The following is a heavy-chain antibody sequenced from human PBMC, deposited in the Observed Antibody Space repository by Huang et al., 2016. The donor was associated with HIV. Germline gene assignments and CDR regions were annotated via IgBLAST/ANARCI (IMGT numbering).Heavy chain of an antibody. D-gene: IGHD3-10*01. J-gene: IGHJ4*02. CDR1: GGSIRSDNTY. CDR3: ARLPGSITMIRGVITDPY. Sequence: QLQLQESGPGLVTPSETLSLTCTVSGGSIRSDNTYWGWLRQPTGTGLEWIGSIYYRGSTVYTPSLKRRVTITVDTSKNHFSLRMRSVTAADTAVYYCARLPGSITMIRGVITDPYWGQGTLVTVSS. V-gene: IGHV4-39*02. CDR2: IYYRGST.